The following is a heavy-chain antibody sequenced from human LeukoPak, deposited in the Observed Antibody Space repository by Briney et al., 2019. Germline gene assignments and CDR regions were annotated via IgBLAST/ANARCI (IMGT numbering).Heavy chain of an antibody. CDR1: GFDFGAYE. J-gene: IGHJ4*02. CDR2: FAGSDTTK. Sequence: GGSLRLSCAASGFDFGAYEMNWVRQAPGKGLEWVAYFAGSDTTKYYADSVRGRFTISRDNAKKSLYLQMNSLRAEDTALYYCTTLGYHLDSWGQGTLVAVSS. D-gene: IGHD3-22*01. CDR3: TTLGYHLDS. V-gene: IGHV3-48*03.